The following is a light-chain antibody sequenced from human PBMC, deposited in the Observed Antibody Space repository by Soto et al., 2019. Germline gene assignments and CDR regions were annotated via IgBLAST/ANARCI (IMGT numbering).Light chain of an antibody. CDR1: SSDVGGYNY. CDR3: CSYAGSDVV. V-gene: IGLV2-11*01. Sequence: QSALTQPRSVSGSPGQSVTISCTGTSSDVGGYNYVSWYQQHPGKAPKLMIYDVSKRPSGVPDRFYGSKSGNTASLTISGLQAEDEADYYCCSYAGSDVVFGGGTKLTVL. J-gene: IGLJ2*01. CDR2: DVS.